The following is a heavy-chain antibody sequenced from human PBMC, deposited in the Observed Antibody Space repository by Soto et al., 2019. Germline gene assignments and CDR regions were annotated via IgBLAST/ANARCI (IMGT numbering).Heavy chain of an antibody. Sequence: QVQLQESGPGLVKPSQTLSLTCTVSGGSISSGGYYWSWIRQHPGKGLEWIGYIYYSGSTYYNPSLKRRITVSGDTSKNQFSLKLSSVTAADTAVYYCAREGYDIGGFDYWGQGTLVTVSS. D-gene: IGHD3-9*01. CDR2: IYYSGST. V-gene: IGHV4-31*03. CDR1: GGSISSGGYY. J-gene: IGHJ4*02. CDR3: AREGYDIGGFDY.